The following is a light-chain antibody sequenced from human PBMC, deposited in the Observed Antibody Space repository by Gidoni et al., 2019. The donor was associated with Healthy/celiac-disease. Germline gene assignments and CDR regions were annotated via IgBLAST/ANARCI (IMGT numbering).Light chain of an antibody. CDR2: AAS. CDR1: QSISSY. CDR3: QQSDSTLALT. Sequence: DIQMTQSPSSLSASVGDRVTITCRASQSISSYLNWYQQKPGKAPKLLIYAASILQSGVPSRFSGSGSGTYFTLTISSLQPEDFATDYCQQSDSTLALTFGGGTKVEIK. V-gene: IGKV1-39*01. J-gene: IGKJ4*01.